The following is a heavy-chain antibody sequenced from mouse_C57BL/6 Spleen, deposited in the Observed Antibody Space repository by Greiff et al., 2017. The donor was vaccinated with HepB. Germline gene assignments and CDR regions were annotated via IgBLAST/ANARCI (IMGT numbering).Heavy chain of an antibody. CDR2: IRNKANNHAT. CDR1: GFTFSDAW. D-gene: IGHD1-1*01. J-gene: IGHJ3*01. CDR3: TSDSSWFAY. Sequence: EVKLMESGGGLVQPGGSMKLFCAASGFTFSDAWIDWVRQSPEKGLEWVAEIRNKANNHATYYAESVKGRFTISRDDSKSSVYLQMNSLRADDTDIYYCTSDSSWFAYWGQGTLVTVSA. V-gene: IGHV6-6*01.